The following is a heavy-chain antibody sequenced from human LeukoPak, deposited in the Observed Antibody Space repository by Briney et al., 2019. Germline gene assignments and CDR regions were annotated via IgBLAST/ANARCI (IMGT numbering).Heavy chain of an antibody. J-gene: IGHJ5*01. CDR1: GFLFHDYY. CDR2: ITSESIP. V-gene: IGHV3-11*05. Sequence: PGGSLRLSCEASGFLFHDYYMSWVRQAPGKGLEWIAYITSESIPQYADSVRGRFTISRDNAQSSVSLQMDSLRAEDTAVYYCARGGCGGGNCYSGTGWFESWGQGALVIVST. D-gene: IGHD2-21*02. CDR3: ARGGCGGGNCYSGTGWFES.